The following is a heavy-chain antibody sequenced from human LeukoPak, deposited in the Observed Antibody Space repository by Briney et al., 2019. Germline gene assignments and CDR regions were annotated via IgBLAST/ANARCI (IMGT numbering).Heavy chain of an antibody. CDR1: GYTFTGYY. J-gene: IGHJ4*02. CDR2: INPNSGGT. D-gene: IGHD6-13*01. CDR3: ARDFPRIAAAGRGFRYFDY. V-gene: IGHV1-2*02. Sequence: SVKVSCKASGYTFTGYYMHWVRQAPGQGLEWMGWINPNSGGTNYAQKFQGRVTMTRDTSISTAYMELSRLRSDDTAVYYCARDFPRIAAAGRGFRYFDYWGQGTLVTVSS.